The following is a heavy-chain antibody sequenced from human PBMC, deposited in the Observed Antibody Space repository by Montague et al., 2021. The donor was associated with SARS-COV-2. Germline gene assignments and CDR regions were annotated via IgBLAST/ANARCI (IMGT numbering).Heavy chain of an antibody. CDR1: GFSLSTNGMC. CDR2: IDWDDDK. J-gene: IGHJ6*02. CDR3: ARTHYDILPGYYYDMDV. V-gene: IGHV2-70*11. Sequence: PALVKPTQTLTLTRTFSGFSLSTNGMCVSWIRQPPGKALEWLARIDWDDDKYYSTSLKTRLTISKDTSKNQVVLTMTNMDPVDTATYYCARTHYDILPGYYYDMDVWGQGTTVTVSS. D-gene: IGHD3-9*01.